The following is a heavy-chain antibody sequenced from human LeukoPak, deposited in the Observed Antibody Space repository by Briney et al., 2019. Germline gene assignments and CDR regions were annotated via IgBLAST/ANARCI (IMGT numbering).Heavy chain of an antibody. Sequence: GGSLRLSCAASGFTFNSYSMNWVRQAPGKGLEWISYITSSSGTIYYADSVKGRFTISRDNAKNSLSLQMNSLRDEDTAVYHCAKYHYGSGTSFGYWGQGILVTVSS. CDR2: ITSSSGTI. J-gene: IGHJ4*02. CDR3: AKYHYGSGTSFGY. CDR1: GFTFNSYS. V-gene: IGHV3-48*02. D-gene: IGHD3-10*01.